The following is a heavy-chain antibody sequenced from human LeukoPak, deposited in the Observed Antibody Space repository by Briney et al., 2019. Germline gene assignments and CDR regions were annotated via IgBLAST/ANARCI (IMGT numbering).Heavy chain of an antibody. CDR3: AREVYSSGSYDY. D-gene: IGHD3-22*01. CDR2: ISSSSSYI. V-gene: IGHV3-21*01. J-gene: IGHJ4*02. CDR1: GFTFSSYS. Sequence: GGPLRLSCAASGFTFSSYSMNWVRQAPGKGLDWVSSISSSSSYIYYADSVKGRFTISRDNAKNSLYLQMNSLRAEDTAVYYCAREVYSSGSYDYWGQGTLVTVSS.